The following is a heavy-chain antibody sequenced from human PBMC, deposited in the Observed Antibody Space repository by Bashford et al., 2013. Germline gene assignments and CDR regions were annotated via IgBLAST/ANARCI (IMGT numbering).Heavy chain of an antibody. J-gene: IGHJ5*02. CDR1: GDSVSSSNSY. V-gene: IGHV4-39*01. CDR3: AATSSSWYWFDP. D-gene: IGHD6-13*01. CDR2: IYYSGST. Sequence: SETLSLTCTVSGDSVSSSNSYWAWIRQPPGKGLEWIGSIYYSGSTYYNPSLKSRVTISVDTSKNQFSLKLSSVTAADTAVYYCAATSSSWYWFDPWGQGTLVTVSS.